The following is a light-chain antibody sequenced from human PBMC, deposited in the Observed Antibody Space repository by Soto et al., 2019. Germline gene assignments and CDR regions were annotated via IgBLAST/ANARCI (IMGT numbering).Light chain of an antibody. J-gene: IGKJ1*01. CDR2: GAS. Sequence: EIVMTQSPATLFVSPGERATLSCRASQSVSSNLAWYQQKPGQAPRLLIYGASTRPTGIPARFSGSGSGTEFTLTISSLQAEDFAVYYCQQYNNWPWTFGQGTKVEIK. CDR1: QSVSSN. V-gene: IGKV3-15*01. CDR3: QQYNNWPWT.